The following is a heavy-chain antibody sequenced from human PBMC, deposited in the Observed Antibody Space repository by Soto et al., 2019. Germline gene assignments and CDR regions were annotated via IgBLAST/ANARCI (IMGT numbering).Heavy chain of an antibody. CDR2: ISYDGSNK. Sequence: QVQLVESGGGVVQPGRSLRLSCAASGFTFSSYAMHWVRQAPGKGLEWVAVISYDGSNKYYADSVKGRFTISRDNSKNTLYLQMNSLRAEDTAVYYCARGKRVVVTASPVDYWGQGSLVTVSS. D-gene: IGHD2-21*02. CDR1: GFTFSSYA. V-gene: IGHV3-30-3*01. CDR3: ARGKRVVVTASPVDY. J-gene: IGHJ4*02.